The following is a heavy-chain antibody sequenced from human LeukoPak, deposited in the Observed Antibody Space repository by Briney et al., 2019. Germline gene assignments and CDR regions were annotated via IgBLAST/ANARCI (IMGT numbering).Heavy chain of an antibody. CDR1: GGSFSGYY. D-gene: IGHD2-2*02. CDR3: ARAIRRIDP. V-gene: IGHV4-34*01. CDR2: INHSGST. J-gene: IGHJ5*02. Sequence: SETLSLTCAVYGGSFSGYYWSWIRQPPGKGLEWIGEINHSGSTNYNPSLKSRVTISVDTPKNQFSLKLSSVTAADTAVYYCARAIRRIDPWGQGTLVTVSS.